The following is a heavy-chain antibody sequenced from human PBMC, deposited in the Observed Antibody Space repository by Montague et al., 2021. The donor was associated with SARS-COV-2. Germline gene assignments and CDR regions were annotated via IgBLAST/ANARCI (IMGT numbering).Heavy chain of an antibody. CDR2: IYCSGNT. CDR1: GVSFSSNNYY. V-gene: IGHV4-61*03. J-gene: IGHJ5*01. D-gene: IGHD3-16*01. CDR3: AREVVGVTTNWFDS. Sequence: SETLSLTCSVSGVSFSSNNYYWTWIRRPPGKGREWIVNIYCSGNTIPNPSLEGRVTTSMDTSKNHFSLRLASVTPADTAVYYCAREVVGVTTNWFDSWGQGTLVTVSS.